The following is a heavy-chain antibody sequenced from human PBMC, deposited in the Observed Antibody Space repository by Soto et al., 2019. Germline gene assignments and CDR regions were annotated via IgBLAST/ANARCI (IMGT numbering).Heavy chain of an antibody. D-gene: IGHD2-21*01. CDR3: AKVSFSAHLFLDH. CDR1: GFTFSNYG. V-gene: IGHV3-30*18. CDR2: ISSDGNDK. J-gene: IGHJ4*02. Sequence: QVQLVESGGGVVQPGRSLRLSCAASGFTFSNYGMHWVRQAPGKGLEWVTTISSDGNDKYYARSVKGRFTISRDNSENTLDLQMNGLRAGDTAVYYCAKVSFSAHLFLDHWGQGTLVTVSS.